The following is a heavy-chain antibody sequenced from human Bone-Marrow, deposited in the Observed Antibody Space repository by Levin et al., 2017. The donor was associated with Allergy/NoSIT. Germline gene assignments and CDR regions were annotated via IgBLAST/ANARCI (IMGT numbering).Heavy chain of an antibody. D-gene: IGHD3-10*01. CDR1: GDSINTGGFY. CDR3: ARLEGYGSGTFWLDH. V-gene: IGHV4-31*03. CDR2: IYLTGTT. Sequence: SETLSLTCTVSGDSINTGGFYWSWVRHYPGRGLEWIGHIYLTGTTFYNPSLKGRLTISIDTSKSQFSLELTSVTGADTAVYYCARLEGYGSGTFWLDHWGRGTLVTVSS. J-gene: IGHJ5*02.